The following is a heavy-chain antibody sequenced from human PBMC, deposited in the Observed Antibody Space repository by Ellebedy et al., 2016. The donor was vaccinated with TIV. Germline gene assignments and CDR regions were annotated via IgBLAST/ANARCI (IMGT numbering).Heavy chain of an antibody. J-gene: IGHJ4*02. CDR1: GFTVSNNY. V-gene: IGHV3-53*01. CDR2: IYSGGNT. Sequence: GESLKISCAASGFTVSNNYMSWVRQAPGKGLEWVSVIYSGGNTFYAESVKGRFTIPRDSSQNTLDLQMDSLRAEDTAVYYCASSPSQGYWGQGTLDTVSS. CDR3: ASSPSQGY.